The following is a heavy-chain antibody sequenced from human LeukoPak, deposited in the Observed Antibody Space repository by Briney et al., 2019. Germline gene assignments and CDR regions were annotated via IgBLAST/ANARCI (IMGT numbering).Heavy chain of an antibody. J-gene: IGHJ6*03. V-gene: IGHV4-39*01. Sequence: SETLSLTCTVSGGSISSSSYYWGWIRQPPGKGLEWIGSIYYSGSTYYNPSLKSRVTISVDTSKNQFSLKLSSVTAADTAEYYCARPRGSSWDYYYYYYMDVWGKGTTVTVSS. CDR2: IYYSGST. D-gene: IGHD6-6*01. CDR3: ARPRGSSWDYYYYYYMDV. CDR1: GGSISSSSYY.